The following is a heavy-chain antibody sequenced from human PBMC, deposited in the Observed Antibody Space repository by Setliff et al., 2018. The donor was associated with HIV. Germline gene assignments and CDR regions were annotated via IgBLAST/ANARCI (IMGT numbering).Heavy chain of an antibody. CDR2: IYDSGST. V-gene: IGHV4-31*03. CDR1: GDSINSGNYY. J-gene: IGHJ4*02. CDR3: ATSPAGEILGSRPFYFDY. Sequence: SETLSLTCTVSGDSINSGNYYWSWIRQHPGKGLEWIGYIYDSGSTYYSPSLKSRVTISEDTSKNQFSLKLISVTAADTAVYYCATSPAGEILGSRPFYFDYWGQGTLVTVSS. D-gene: IGHD3-10*01.